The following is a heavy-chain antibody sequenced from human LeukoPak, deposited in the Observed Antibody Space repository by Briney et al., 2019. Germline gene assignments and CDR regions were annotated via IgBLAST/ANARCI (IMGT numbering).Heavy chain of an antibody. CDR3: ARGYYDSSGYYDAFDI. CDR2: IDPADGTT. CDR1: GYTFTSYY. J-gene: IGHJ3*02. D-gene: IGHD3-22*01. V-gene: IGHV1-46*01. Sequence: GASVKASCKTSGYTFTSYYIHWVRQAPGQGLEWAGTIDPADGTTTYALRFQGRVTMTRDMSTSTVYMDLSSLVSEDTAVYFCARGYYDSSGYYDAFDIWGQGTMVSVSS.